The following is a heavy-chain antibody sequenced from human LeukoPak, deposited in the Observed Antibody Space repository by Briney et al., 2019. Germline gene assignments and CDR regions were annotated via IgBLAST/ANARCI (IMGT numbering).Heavy chain of an antibody. CDR1: GGSISSSSYY. CDR2: IYYSGST. V-gene: IGHV4-39*01. D-gene: IGHD1-26*01. J-gene: IGHJ4*02. Sequence: SETLSLTCTVSGGSISSSSYYWGWIRQPPGKGLEWIGSIYYSGSTYYNPSLKSRVTISVDTSKNQFSLKLSSVTAADTAVYYCASSELGSPIGYWGQGTLVTVSS. CDR3: ASSELGSPIGY.